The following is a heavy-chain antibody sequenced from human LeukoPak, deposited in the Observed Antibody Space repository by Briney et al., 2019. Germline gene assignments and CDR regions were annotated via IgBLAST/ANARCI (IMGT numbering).Heavy chain of an antibody. V-gene: IGHV1-69*04. CDR3: AKDLSRGVIGAFDI. CDR1: GGTFSSYA. CDR2: IIPILGIA. Sequence: GASVKVSCKASGGTFSSYAISWVRQAPGQGLEWMGRIIPILGIANYAQKFQGRVTITADKSTSTAYMELSSLRAEDTAVYYCAKDLSRGVIGAFDIWGQGTMVTVSS. D-gene: IGHD3-10*01. J-gene: IGHJ3*02.